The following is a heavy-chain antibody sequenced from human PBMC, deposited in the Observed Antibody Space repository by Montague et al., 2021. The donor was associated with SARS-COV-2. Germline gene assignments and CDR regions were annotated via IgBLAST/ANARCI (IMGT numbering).Heavy chain of an antibody. D-gene: IGHD1-14*01. CDR3: AKDLRAITLAYFDY. J-gene: IGHJ4*02. Sequence: SRRFSWAASGFTFSYYAMHLFRQAPVKGLEWVSGISWDSGNIAYADSVKGRFTISRDNAKSSLYLQMNNLRAEGTALYYCAKDLRAITLAYFDYWGQGTLVTVSS. CDR1: GFTFSYYA. V-gene: IGHV3-9*01. CDR2: ISWDSGNI.